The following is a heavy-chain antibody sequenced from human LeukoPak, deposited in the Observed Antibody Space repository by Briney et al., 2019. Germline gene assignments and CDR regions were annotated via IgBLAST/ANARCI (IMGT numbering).Heavy chain of an antibody. V-gene: IGHV4-34*01. Sequence: SETLSLTCAVYGGSFSGYYWSWIRQPPGKGLEWIGEINHSGSTNYNPSLKSRVTISVDTSKNQFSLKLSSVTAADTAVYYCARLQSRSYRFVYWGQGTLVTVSS. J-gene: IGHJ4*02. CDR1: GGSFSGYY. CDR3: ARLQSRSYRFVY. D-gene: IGHD1-26*01. CDR2: INHSGST.